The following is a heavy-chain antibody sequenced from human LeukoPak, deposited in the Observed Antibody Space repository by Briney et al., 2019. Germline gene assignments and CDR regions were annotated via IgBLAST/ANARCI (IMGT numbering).Heavy chain of an antibody. CDR1: GGSISSYY. V-gene: IGHV4-59*01. J-gene: IGHJ4*02. CDR3: AKRPLYGLALLG. CDR2: IYYSGST. D-gene: IGHD4-17*01. Sequence: SETLSLTCTVSGGSISSYYWSWIRQPPGKGLEWIGYIYYSGSTNYNPSLKSRVTISVDTSKNQFSLKLSSVTAADTAVYYCAKRPLYGLALLGWGQGTLVTVSS.